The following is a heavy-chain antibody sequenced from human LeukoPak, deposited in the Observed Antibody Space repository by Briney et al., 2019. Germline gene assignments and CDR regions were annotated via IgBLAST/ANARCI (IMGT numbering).Heavy chain of an antibody. J-gene: IGHJ6*04. V-gene: IGHV3-48*01. CDR1: GFPFSAYA. CDR3: ARDGGWMI. Sequence: GGSLRLSCVASGFPFSAYAMSWVRQAPGKGLEWVSYISGNSSTIYYADSVKGRFTISRDNAKNSLYLQMNSLRAEDTAVYYCARDGGWMIWGKGTTVTVSS. CDR2: ISGNSSTI. D-gene: IGHD2-15*01.